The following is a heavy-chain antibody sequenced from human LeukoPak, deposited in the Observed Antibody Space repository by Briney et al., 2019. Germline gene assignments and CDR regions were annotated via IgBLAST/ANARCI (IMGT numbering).Heavy chain of an antibody. V-gene: IGHV1-2*02. Sequence: ASVKVSCKASGYTFTGYYMHWVRQAPGQGLEWMGWINPNSGGTNYAQKLQGRVTMTTDTSTSTAYMELRSLRSDDTAVYYCARYPLKAYYYDSSGHPFDYWGQGTLVTVSS. CDR2: INPNSGGT. CDR3: ARYPLKAYYYDSSGHPFDY. D-gene: IGHD3-22*01. J-gene: IGHJ4*02. CDR1: GYTFTGYY.